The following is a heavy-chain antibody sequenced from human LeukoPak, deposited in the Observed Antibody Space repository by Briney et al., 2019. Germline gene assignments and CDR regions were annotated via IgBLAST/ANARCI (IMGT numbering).Heavy chain of an antibody. CDR3: AKDIPYYYDSSGYYPTDY. D-gene: IGHD3-22*01. CDR2: ISGDGGST. J-gene: IGHJ4*02. Sequence: GGSLRLSCAASGFTFDDYAMHWVRQAPGKGLEWVSLISGDGGSTYYADSVKGRFTISRDNSKNSLYLQMNSLRTEDTALYYCAKDIPYYYDSSGYYPTDYWGQGTLATVSS. CDR1: GFTFDDYA. V-gene: IGHV3-43*02.